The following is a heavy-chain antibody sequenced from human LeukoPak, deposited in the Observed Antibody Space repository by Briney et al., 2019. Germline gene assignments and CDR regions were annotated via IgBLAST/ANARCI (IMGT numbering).Heavy chain of an antibody. V-gene: IGHV3-7*01. CDR2: IKQDGSEK. J-gene: IGHJ4*02. Sequence: PGGSLRLSCAASGFTFSSYGMSWVRQAPGKGLEWVANIKQDGSEKYYVDSVKGRFTISRDNAKNSLYLQMNSLRAEDTAVYYCARVSVVVTALFDYWGQGTLVTVSS. CDR3: ARVSVVVTALFDY. D-gene: IGHD2-21*02. CDR1: GFTFSSYG.